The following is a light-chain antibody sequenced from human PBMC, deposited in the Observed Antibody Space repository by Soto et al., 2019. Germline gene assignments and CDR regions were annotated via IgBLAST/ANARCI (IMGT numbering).Light chain of an antibody. CDR1: SSNIGSNT. Sequence: QSVLTQPPSASGTPGQRVTISCSGSSSNIGSNTVNWYQQLPGTAPKLLIYSNNQRPSGVPDRFSGSKSGTSASLAISGLQFEDEADYYCAAWDDSLNGLYVFETGTKVTV. V-gene: IGLV1-44*01. CDR3: AAWDDSLNGLYV. J-gene: IGLJ1*01. CDR2: SNN.